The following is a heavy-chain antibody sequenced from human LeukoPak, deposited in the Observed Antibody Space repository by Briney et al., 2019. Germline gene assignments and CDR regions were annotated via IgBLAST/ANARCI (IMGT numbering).Heavy chain of an antibody. CDR3: ARQVEYSWNYIFNYFDP. CDR2: LYYSGST. V-gene: IGHV4-39*01. Sequence: SETLSLTCIVSGGSISSSTYYWGWIRQPPGKGLEWIGSLYYSGSTYYNPSLKSRVTISVDTSKNQFSLKLSSVTAADTAVYYCARQVEYSWNYIFNYFDPWGQGTLVTVSS. J-gene: IGHJ5*02. D-gene: IGHD1-7*01. CDR1: GGSISSSTYY.